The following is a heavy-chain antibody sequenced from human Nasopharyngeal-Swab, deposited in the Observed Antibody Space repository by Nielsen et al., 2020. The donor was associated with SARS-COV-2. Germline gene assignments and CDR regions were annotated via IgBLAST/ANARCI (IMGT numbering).Heavy chain of an antibody. CDR1: GFTFSSYA. J-gene: IGHJ6*02. CDR2: ISYDGSNK. V-gene: IGHV3-30-3*01. D-gene: IGHD2-15*01. CDR3: ASGGHAYYYYYGMDV. Sequence: LTCAASGFTFSSYAMHWVRQAPGKGLEWVAVISYDGSNKYYADSVKGRFTISRDNSKNTLYLQMNSLRAEDTAVYYCASGGHAYYYYYGMDVWGQGTTVTVSS.